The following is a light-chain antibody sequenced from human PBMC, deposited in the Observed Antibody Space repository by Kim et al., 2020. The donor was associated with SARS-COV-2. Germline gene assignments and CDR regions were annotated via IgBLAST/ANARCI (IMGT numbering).Light chain of an antibody. CDR3: QQRSNWPPGLFT. Sequence: EIVLTQSPATLSLSPGERATLSCRASQSVSSYLAWYKQKPGQAPRLLIYDASNRATGIPARFSGSGSGTDFTLTISSLEPEDFAVYYCQQRSNWPPGLFTFGPGTKVDIK. V-gene: IGKV3-11*01. CDR2: DAS. J-gene: IGKJ3*01. CDR1: QSVSSY.